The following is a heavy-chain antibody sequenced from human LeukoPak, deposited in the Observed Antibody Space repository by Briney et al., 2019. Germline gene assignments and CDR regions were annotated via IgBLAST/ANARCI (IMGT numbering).Heavy chain of an antibody. D-gene: IGHD6-19*01. CDR1: GGSVSRGSYY. V-gene: IGHV4-61*01. J-gene: IGHJ4*02. Sequence: SETLSLTCTLSGGSVSRGSYYWSWIRQPPGKGLEWIGYIYYSGSNNHNPSLKSRVTISLDTSKNQFSLKLSSVTAADTAVYYCERGVYSSGWEFGYWGQGTLVTVSS. CDR3: ERGVYSSGWEFGY. CDR2: IYYSGSN.